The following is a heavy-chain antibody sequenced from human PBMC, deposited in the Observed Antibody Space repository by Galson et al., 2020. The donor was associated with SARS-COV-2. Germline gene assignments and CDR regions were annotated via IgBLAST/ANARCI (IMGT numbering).Heavy chain of an antibody. J-gene: IGHJ4*02. V-gene: IGHV5-51*01. CDR2: IFPGDSDI. CDR3: ARLPRDWYFMDFDY. Sequence: HGESLKISCKGSGYSFSSAWIGWVRQMPGKGLEWMGIIFPGDSDIRYSPAFQGQVTISADKSISTAYLEWSSLQVSDTAMYYCARLPRDWYFMDFDYLGQGTLVTVSS. CDR1: GYSFSSAW. D-gene: IGHD6-13*01.